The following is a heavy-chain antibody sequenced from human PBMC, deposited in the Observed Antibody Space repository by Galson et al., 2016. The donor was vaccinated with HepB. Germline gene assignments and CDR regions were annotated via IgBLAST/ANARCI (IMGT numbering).Heavy chain of an antibody. J-gene: IGHJ4*02. D-gene: IGHD1-7*01. V-gene: IGHV2-5*02. Sequence: PALVKPTQTLTLTCTFSGFSLTNGGVGVGWIRQPPGKALEWLALIYWDDDKRYSPSLKNRLTITKDTSENQVVLVMANMDPVDTGTYYCARSLGTAIFDYWGQGSLVLGSS. CDR3: ARSLGTAIFDY. CDR2: IYWDDDK. CDR1: GFSLTNGGVG.